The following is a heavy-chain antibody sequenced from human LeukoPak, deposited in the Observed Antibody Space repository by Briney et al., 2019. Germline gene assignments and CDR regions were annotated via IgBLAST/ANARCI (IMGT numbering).Heavy chain of an antibody. V-gene: IGHV4-34*01. J-gene: IGHJ4*02. CDR3: ARGGGGAKAFYFDY. Sequence: SEALSLTCAVSGESFSGNFWTWICQSPGKGLEWIGEIDNNGITNYNPSLKSQVTMSVDTTRKRFSLRLTSESAADTGVYYCARGGGGAKAFYFDYWGQGSLVTVSS. CDR2: IDNNGIT. CDR1: GESFSGNF. D-gene: IGHD1-26*01.